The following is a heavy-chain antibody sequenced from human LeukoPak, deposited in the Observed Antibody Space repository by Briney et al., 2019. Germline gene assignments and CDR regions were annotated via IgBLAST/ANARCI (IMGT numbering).Heavy chain of an antibody. J-gene: IGHJ6*02. V-gene: IGHV3-23*01. CDR3: AKRSRGYCSSTGCYFYGLDV. D-gene: IGHD2-2*01. CDR1: GFTVSSNY. CDR2: ISGSGGST. Sequence: PGGSLRLSCAASGFTVSSNYMSWVRQAPEKGLEWVSGISGSGGSTHYADSVKGRFTISRDNSKNTLYLQMNSLRAEDTALYYCAKRSRGYCSSTGCYFYGLDVWGQGTTVTVSS.